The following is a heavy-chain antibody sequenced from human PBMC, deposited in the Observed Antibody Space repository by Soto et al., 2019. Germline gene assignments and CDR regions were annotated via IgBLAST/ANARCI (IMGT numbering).Heavy chain of an antibody. Sequence: GGSLRLSCAASGFTFSNYAMSWVRQAPGKGLELVSAISGSGGSTYYADSVKGRFTISRDNSKNTLYLQMNSLRAEDTAVYSCAKKFFDQLRLPFFDYWGQGPLVTVS. CDR3: AKKFFDQLRLPFFDY. CDR2: ISGSGGST. CDR1: GFTFSNYA. J-gene: IGHJ4*02. D-gene: IGHD3-3*01. V-gene: IGHV3-23*01.